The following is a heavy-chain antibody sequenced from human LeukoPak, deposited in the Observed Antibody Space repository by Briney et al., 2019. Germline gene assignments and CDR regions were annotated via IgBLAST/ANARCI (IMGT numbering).Heavy chain of an antibody. D-gene: IGHD6-19*01. V-gene: IGHV4-39*01. J-gene: IGHJ4*02. Sequence: PSETLSLTCTVSGGSISSSSYYWGWIRQPPGKGLEGIGSIYYSGSTYFNPSLKSRVTISVDTSKNQFSLRVSSMTAADTAVYFCARNADVTVASVTFDYWGQGTLVTVSS. CDR1: GGSISSSSYY. CDR2: IYYSGST. CDR3: ARNADVTVASVTFDY.